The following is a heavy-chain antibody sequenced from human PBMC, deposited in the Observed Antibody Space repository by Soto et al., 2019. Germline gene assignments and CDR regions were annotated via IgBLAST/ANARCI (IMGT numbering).Heavy chain of an antibody. D-gene: IGHD3-16*02. CDR3: AKSRVWGSYRNISD. CDR1: GFTFSSYG. J-gene: IGHJ4*02. Sequence: QVQLVESGGGVVQPGRSLRLSCAASGFTFSSYGMHWVRQAPGKGLEWGAVISYDGSNKYYADSVKGRFTISRDNSKNPLDLQMNSLRAEDTAVYYCAKSRVWGSYRNISDWGQGTLVTVSS. V-gene: IGHV3-30*18. CDR2: ISYDGSNK.